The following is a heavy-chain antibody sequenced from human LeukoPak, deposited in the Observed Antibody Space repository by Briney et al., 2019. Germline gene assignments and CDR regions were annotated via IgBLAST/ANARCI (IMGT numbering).Heavy chain of an antibody. CDR3: ARDDVYGGADY. D-gene: IGHD5/OR15-5a*01. J-gene: IGHJ4*02. CDR2: TSGDGITT. CDR1: GFTFHNYA. Sequence: PGGSLRLSSAASGFTFHNYAIQSVRQAPGKGLERVSLTSGDGITTYFADSVKGRFTIPRDNSKSSLFLQMNSLRTEDTALYYCARDDVYGGADYWGQGTLVTVSS. V-gene: IGHV3-43*02.